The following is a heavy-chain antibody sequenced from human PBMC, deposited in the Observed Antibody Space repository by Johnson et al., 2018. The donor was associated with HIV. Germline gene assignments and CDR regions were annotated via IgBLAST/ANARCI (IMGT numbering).Heavy chain of an antibody. J-gene: IGHJ3*02. D-gene: IGHD3-9*01. CDR1: GITVNTNY. Sequence: VQLVESGGGLVQSGESLRLSCAASGITVNTNYMSWVRRAPGKGLEWVSVIFSVGNTYYADSVKGRFTISRDNSRNMLYLQMNSLRPEDTAVYYCAKPFPRWFAPLETAFDIWGQGTMVTVSS. CDR3: AKPFPRWFAPLETAFDI. V-gene: IGHV3-66*02. CDR2: IFSVGNT.